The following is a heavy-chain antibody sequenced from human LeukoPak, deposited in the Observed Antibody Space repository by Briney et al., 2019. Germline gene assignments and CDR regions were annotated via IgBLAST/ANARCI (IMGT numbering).Heavy chain of an antibody. V-gene: IGHV4-39*01. J-gene: IGHJ5*02. D-gene: IGHD6-13*01. CDR3: ARRGTTYSSSWYNWFDP. CDR2: IYYSGST. Sequence: SETLSLTCTVSGGSISSNYYYWGWIRQPPGKGLEWIGSIYYSGSTYYSPSLKSRVTISVDTSRNQFSLKLRSVTAADTAVYYCARRGTTYSSSWYNWFDPWGQGTLVTVSS. CDR1: GGSISSNYYY.